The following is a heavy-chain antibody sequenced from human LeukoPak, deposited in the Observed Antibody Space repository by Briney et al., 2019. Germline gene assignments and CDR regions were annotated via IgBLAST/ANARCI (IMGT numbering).Heavy chain of an antibody. CDR3: ARKVMVRGVIIFEH. J-gene: IGHJ4*02. Sequence: SETLSLTRTVSGGSLSIYYWSCMRQPPGRGLVCCGYIYYSGSTNHNPPLKSRVTISVDTSENQFSLKVLSVTAAHTPVYLCARKVMVRGVIIFEHWAQGTLVSVSS. D-gene: IGHD3-10*01. CDR2: IYYSGST. CDR1: GGSLSIYY. V-gene: IGHV4-59*01.